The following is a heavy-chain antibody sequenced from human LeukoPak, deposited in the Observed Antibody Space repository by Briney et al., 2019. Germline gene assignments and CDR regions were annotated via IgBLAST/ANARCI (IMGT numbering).Heavy chain of an antibody. J-gene: IGHJ4*02. CDR1: GGSISSSSYY. CDR3: ARYTHSSGYYYEDDY. Sequence: PSETLSLTCTVSGGSISSSSYYWGWIRQPPGKGLEWVGYIYHSGSTYYNPSLKSRVTISVDRSKNQFSLKLSSVTAADTAVYYCARYTHSSGYYYEDDYWGQGTLVTVSS. CDR2: IYHSGST. D-gene: IGHD3-22*01. V-gene: IGHV4-39*07.